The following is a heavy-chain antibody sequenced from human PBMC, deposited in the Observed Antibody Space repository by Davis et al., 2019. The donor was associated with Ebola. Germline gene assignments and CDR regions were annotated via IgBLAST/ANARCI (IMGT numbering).Heavy chain of an antibody. CDR3: ARTLNGVPFDT. D-gene: IGHD2-8*01. Sequence: GESLKISCTASGFTFSTYWMSWVRQAPGKGLEWVANIKQDGSAKYYVDSVKGRFTISRDNGKNTVNLQMNSLRAEDTAMYYCARTLNGVPFDTWGQGTLVTVSS. J-gene: IGHJ5*02. CDR1: GFTFSTYW. V-gene: IGHV3-7*03. CDR2: IKQDGSAK.